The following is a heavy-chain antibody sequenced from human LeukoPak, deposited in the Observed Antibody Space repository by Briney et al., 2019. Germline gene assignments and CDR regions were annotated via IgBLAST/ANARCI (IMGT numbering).Heavy chain of an antibody. CDR1: GFTFSSYG. CDR3: AKDRITMVRGVISDYYYYSYMDV. V-gene: IGHV3-30*02. CDR2: IRYDGSNK. Sequence: GGSLRLSCAASGFTFSSYGMHWVRQAPGKGLEWVAVIRYDGSNKYYADSVKGRFTIFRDNSKNTLYLNLNSLRDEDTAVYYCAKDRITMVRGVISDYYYYSYMDVWGKGTTVTISS. D-gene: IGHD3-10*01. J-gene: IGHJ6*03.